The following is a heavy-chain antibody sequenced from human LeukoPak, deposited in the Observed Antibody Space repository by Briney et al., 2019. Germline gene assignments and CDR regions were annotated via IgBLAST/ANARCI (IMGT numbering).Heavy chain of an antibody. J-gene: IGHJ3*02. CDR2: ISYDGSNK. D-gene: IGHD6-19*01. CDR1: GFTFSSYG. Sequence: GGSLRLSCAASGFTFSSYGMHWVRQAPGKGLEWVAVISYDGSNKYYADSVKGRFTISRDNSKNTLYLQMNSLRAEDTAVYYCAKDSWAVAITRNAFDIWGQGTMVTVSS. CDR3: AKDSWAVAITRNAFDI. V-gene: IGHV3-30*18.